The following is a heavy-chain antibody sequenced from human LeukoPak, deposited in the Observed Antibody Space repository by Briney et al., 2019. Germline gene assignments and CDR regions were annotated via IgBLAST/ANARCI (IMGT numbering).Heavy chain of an antibody. CDR2: ISYDGSNK. J-gene: IGHJ3*02. V-gene: IGHV3-30-3*01. D-gene: IGHD1-26*01. CDR1: GFTFSSYA. Sequence: PGGPLRLSCAASGFTFSSYAMHWVREATGKGVEGVAVISYDGSNKYYADSVKGRFTISRDNSKNTLYLQMNSLRAEDTAVYYCARSIVGATRGAFDIWGQGTMVTVSS. CDR3: ARSIVGATRGAFDI.